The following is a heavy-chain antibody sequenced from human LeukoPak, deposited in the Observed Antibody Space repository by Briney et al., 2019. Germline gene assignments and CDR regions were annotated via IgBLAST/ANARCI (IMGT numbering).Heavy chain of an antibody. CDR2: SRNKANSFTT. V-gene: IGHV3-72*01. CDR3: ARLAVGSGRYD. Sequence: GGSLRLSCAASGFTFSDHYMDWVRQAPGKGLEWVGVSRNKANSFTTEYAASVKGRFTISRDDSKNSLYLQMNSLKSEDTAVYYCARLAVGSGRYDWGQGTLVTVSS. J-gene: IGHJ4*02. D-gene: IGHD6-19*01. CDR1: GFTFSDHY.